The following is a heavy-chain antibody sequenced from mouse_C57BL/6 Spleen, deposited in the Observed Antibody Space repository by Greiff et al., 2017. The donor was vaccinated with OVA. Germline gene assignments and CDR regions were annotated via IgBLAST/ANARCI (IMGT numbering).Heavy chain of an antibody. D-gene: IGHD2-4*01. CDR3: ARFDYDKRVYAMDY. Sequence: QVQLKESGAELVKPGASVKISCKASGYAFSSYWMNWVKQRPGKGLEWIGQIYPGDGDTNYNGKFKGKATLTADKSSSTAYMQLSSLTSEDSAVYFCARFDYDKRVYAMDYWGQGTSVTVSS. J-gene: IGHJ4*01. V-gene: IGHV1-80*01. CDR1: GYAFSSYW. CDR2: IYPGDGDT.